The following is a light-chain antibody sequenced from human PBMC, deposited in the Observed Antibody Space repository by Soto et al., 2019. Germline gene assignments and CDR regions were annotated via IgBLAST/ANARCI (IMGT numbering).Light chain of an antibody. CDR2: DAS. Sequence: EIVFTHSPATLSXSPGEIAXLXCRASQSVISYLAWYQQKPGQAPRLLIYDASNRATGIPARFSGSGSGTDFTLTISSLEPEDFAVYYCQQRSNWPVTFGQGTRLEIK. J-gene: IGKJ5*01. CDR1: QSVISY. CDR3: QQRSNWPVT. V-gene: IGKV3-11*01.